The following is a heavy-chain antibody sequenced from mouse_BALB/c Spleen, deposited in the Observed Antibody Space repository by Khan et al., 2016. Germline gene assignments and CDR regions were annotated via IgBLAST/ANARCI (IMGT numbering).Heavy chain of an antibody. Sequence: VQLKQSGPELMKPGASVKVSCKASGYSFTDYNMYWVKQSHGKSLEWIGDINPYNGGTGYNQKFKGKATLTVDKSSSTAFMQLNRLTSEDSAVYYCERKDYGTIWFAYWGQGTQVTVSA. V-gene: IGHV1S135*01. CDR1: GYSFTDYN. CDR3: ERKDYGTIWFAY. CDR2: INPYNGGT. J-gene: IGHJ3*01. D-gene: IGHD2-4*01.